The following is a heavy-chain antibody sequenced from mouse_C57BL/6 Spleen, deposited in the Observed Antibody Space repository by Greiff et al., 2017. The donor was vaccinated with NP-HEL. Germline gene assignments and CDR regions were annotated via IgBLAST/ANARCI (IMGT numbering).Heavy chain of an antibody. CDR2: ISYSGST. V-gene: IGHV3-1*01. CDR1: GYSITSGYD. J-gene: IGHJ4*01. Sequence: VQLKESGPGMVKPSQSLSLTCTVTGYSITSGYDWHWIRHSPGNKLEWMGYISYSGSTNYNPSLKSRISITHDTSKNHYFLKLNSVTTEDTATYYCASGDGYYDYAMDYWGQGTSVTVSS. CDR3: ASGDGYYDYAMDY. D-gene: IGHD2-3*01.